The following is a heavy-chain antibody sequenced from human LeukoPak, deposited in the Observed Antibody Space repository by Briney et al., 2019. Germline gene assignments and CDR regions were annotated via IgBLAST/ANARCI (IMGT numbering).Heavy chain of an antibody. CDR3: ARDGEWENLDGYYYYMDV. CDR1: VYTFTRYV. CDR2: ISAYNGNT. V-gene: IGHV1-18*01. Sequence: ASVKVSCKASVYTFTRYVISWVRQAPGQGLEWMGWISAYNGNTNYPQKLQGRVTMTTDTSTSTAYMEVRSLRSDDTAVYYCARDGEWENLDGYYYYMDVWGKGTTVTVSS. D-gene: IGHD1-26*01. J-gene: IGHJ6*03.